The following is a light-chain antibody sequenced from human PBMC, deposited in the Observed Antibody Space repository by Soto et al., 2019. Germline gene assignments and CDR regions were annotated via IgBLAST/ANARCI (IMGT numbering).Light chain of an antibody. CDR1: QSIRTN. Sequence: DIQLTQSPSSLSASVGDRVTITCRASQSIRTNLNWYQQRPGKAPRLLIYAASRLQRVVPLRFSASGSGTDFTLTISSLQPEDFATYYFQQSNGFLGSCGQGTKVYIK. CDR3: QQSNGFLGS. V-gene: IGKV1-39*01. J-gene: IGKJ2*01. CDR2: AAS.